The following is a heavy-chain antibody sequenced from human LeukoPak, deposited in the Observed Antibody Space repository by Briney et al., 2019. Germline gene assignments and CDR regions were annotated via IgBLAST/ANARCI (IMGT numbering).Heavy chain of an antibody. CDR1: GDSLSSNIAA. CDR2: TYYRSKWQT. D-gene: IGHD4-17*01. CDR3: ARDVDSGADY. Sequence: SQTLSLTCAIPGDSLSSNIAAWNWIRQSPSRGLEWLGRTYYRSKWQTEYAVSLKSRLTITPDTSKNQFSLHLNSVTPEDTAVYYCARDVDSGADYRGQGTLVTVSS. J-gene: IGHJ4*02. V-gene: IGHV6-1*01.